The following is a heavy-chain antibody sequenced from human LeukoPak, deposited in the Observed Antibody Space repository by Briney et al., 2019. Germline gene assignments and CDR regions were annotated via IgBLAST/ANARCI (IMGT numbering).Heavy chain of an antibody. CDR1: GFTFSSYA. D-gene: IGHD3-16*02. CDR2: ISGSGGST. J-gene: IGHJ4*02. Sequence: GGPLRLSCAASGFTFSSYAMSWVRQAPGEGLEWVSAISGSGGSTYYADSVKGRFTISRDNSKNTLYLQMNSLRAEDTAVYYCAKGGHDYVWGSYRYYFDYWGQGTLVTVSS. CDR3: AKGGHDYVWGSYRYYFDY. V-gene: IGHV3-23*01.